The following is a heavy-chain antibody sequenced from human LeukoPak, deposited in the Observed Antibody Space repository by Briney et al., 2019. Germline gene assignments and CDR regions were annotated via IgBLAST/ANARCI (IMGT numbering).Heavy chain of an antibody. Sequence: SETLSLTCTVSGGSISSYYWSWIRQPPGKGLEWIGYIYYSGSTNYNPSLKSRVTISVDTSKNQFSLKLSSVTAADTAVYYCARHFIAAAPLDYWGQGTLVTVSS. V-gene: IGHV4-59*08. CDR1: GGSISSYY. CDR3: ARHFIAAAPLDY. J-gene: IGHJ4*02. CDR2: IYYSGST. D-gene: IGHD6-13*01.